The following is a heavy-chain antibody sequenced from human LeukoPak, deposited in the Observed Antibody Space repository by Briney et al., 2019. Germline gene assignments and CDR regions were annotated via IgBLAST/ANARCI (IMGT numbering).Heavy chain of an antibody. CDR3: ARLDYGSGSYIWGRFLESRHVYYFDY. J-gene: IGHJ4*02. Sequence: GESLKISCKGSGYSFTSYWIGWVRQMPGKGLEWMGIIYPGDSDTRYSPPFQGQVTISADKSNSTAYLQWSSLKASDTAMYYCARLDYGSGSYIWGRFLESRHVYYFDYWGQGTLVTVSS. CDR2: IYPGDSDT. CDR1: GYSFTSYW. V-gene: IGHV5-51*01. D-gene: IGHD3-10*01.